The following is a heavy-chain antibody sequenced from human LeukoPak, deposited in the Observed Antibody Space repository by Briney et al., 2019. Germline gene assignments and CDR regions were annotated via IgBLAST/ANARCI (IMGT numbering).Heavy chain of an antibody. J-gene: IGHJ4*02. CDR1: GYSFSAYY. CDR3: ARGDYSSGYYWSAFDY. CDR2: INPKTGVT. V-gene: IGHV1-2*02. D-gene: IGHD5-12*01. Sequence: ASMKVSCKASGYSFSAYYMNWVRQAPGQGLEWMGWINPKTGVTKFAQKFQGRVTMTRDTSISTAYMELNRLTFDDTAVYFCARGDYSSGYYWSAFDYWGQGTLVTVSS.